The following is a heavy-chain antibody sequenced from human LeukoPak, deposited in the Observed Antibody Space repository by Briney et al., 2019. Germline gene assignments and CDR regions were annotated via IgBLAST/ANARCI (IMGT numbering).Heavy chain of an antibody. Sequence: TTSETLSLTCAVYGGSFSGYYWSWIRQPPGKGLEWIGEINHSGSTNYNPSLKSRVTISVDTSKNQFSLKLSSVTAADTAVYYCAGYNSGGWFDPWGQGTLVTVSS. J-gene: IGHJ5*02. V-gene: IGHV4-34*01. D-gene: IGHD6-19*01. CDR3: AGYNSGGWFDP. CDR2: INHSGST. CDR1: GGSFSGYY.